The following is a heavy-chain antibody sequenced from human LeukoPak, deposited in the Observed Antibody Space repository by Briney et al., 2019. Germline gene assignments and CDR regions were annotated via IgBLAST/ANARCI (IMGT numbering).Heavy chain of an antibody. V-gene: IGHV4-59*01. D-gene: IGHD6-19*01. J-gene: IGHJ4*02. CDR1: GGSISSYY. CDR3: AREEGPGYSSGWYYFDY. Sequence: PSETLSLTCTVSGGSISSYYWSWIRQPPGKGLEWIGYIYYSGSTNYNPSLKSRVTISVDTSKNQFSLTLSSVTAADTAVYYCAREEGPGYSSGWYYFDYWGQGTLVTVSS. CDR2: IYYSGST.